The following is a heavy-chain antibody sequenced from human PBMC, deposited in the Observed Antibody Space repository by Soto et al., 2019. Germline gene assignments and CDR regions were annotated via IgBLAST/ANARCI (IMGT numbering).Heavy chain of an antibody. Sequence: SETLSLTCAVSGGSISSGGYSWSWIRQPPGKGLEWIGYIYHSGSPYYNPSLKSRVTISVDTSKNQFSLKLSSVTAADTAVYYCASGRYFDWLLSWYYYYGMDVWGQGTTVTVSS. CDR2: IYHSGSP. J-gene: IGHJ6*02. D-gene: IGHD3-9*01. CDR1: GGSISSGGYS. CDR3: ASGRYFDWLLSWYYYYGMDV. V-gene: IGHV4-30-2*01.